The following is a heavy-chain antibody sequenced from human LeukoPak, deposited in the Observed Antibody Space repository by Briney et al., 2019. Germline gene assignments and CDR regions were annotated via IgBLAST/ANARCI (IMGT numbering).Heavy chain of an antibody. CDR3: AKHSSGRPTRPTDFDY. V-gene: IGHV3-23*01. D-gene: IGHD3-22*01. CDR2: ISGSGGST. J-gene: IGHJ4*02. CDR1: GFTFSSYA. Sequence: GGSLRLSCAASGFTFSSYAMSWVRQAPGKGLEWVSAISGSGGSTYYADSVKGRFTISRDNSKNTLYLQMNSLRAEDTAVYYCAKHSSGRPTRPTDFDYWGQGTLVTVSP.